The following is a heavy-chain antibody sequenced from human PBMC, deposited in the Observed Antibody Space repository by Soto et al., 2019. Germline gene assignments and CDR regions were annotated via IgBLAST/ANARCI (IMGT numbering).Heavy chain of an antibody. CDR3: ARGGVLVASTKNWFDP. V-gene: IGHV1-2*04. CDR2: INPNSGGT. CDR1: GYTCTCCW. Sequence: APVRLSGRASGYTCTCCWMQCLRQAPGQGLEWMGWINPNSGGTNYAQKFQGWVTMTRDTSISTAYIELSRLRSDAPAVYSCARGGVLVASTKNWFDPWGKGTQVTVSS. J-gene: IGHJ5*02. D-gene: IGHD5-12*01.